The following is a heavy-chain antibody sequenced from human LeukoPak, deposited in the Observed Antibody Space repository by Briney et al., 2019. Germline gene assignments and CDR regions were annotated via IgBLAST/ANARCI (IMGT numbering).Heavy chain of an antibody. CDR2: INPNSGGT. Sequence: GASVKVSCKASGYTFTCYYMHWVRQAPGQGLEWMGWINPNSGGTNDAQKFQGRVTMTRDTSISTAYMELSRLRSDDTAVYYCARARCSSTSCYRSSWFDPWGQGTLVTVSS. CDR1: GYTFTCYY. D-gene: IGHD2-2*01. V-gene: IGHV1-2*02. CDR3: ARARCSSTSCYRSSWFDP. J-gene: IGHJ5*02.